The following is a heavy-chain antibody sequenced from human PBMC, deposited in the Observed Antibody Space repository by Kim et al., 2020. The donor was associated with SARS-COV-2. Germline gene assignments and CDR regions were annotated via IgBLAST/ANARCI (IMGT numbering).Heavy chain of an antibody. CDR1: GGSISSYY. CDR2: IYYSGST. V-gene: IGHV4-59*01. J-gene: IGHJ4*02. Sequence: SETLSLTCTVSGGSISSYYWSWIRQPPGKGLEWIGYIYYSGSTNYNPSLKSRVTISVDTSKNQFSLKLSSVTAADTAVYYCAREGSGWTGVDYWGQGTLVTVSS. D-gene: IGHD6-19*01. CDR3: AREGSGWTGVDY.